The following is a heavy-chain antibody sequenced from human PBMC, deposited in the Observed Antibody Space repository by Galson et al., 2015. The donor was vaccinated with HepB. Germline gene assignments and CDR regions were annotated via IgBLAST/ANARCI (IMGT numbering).Heavy chain of an antibody. J-gene: IGHJ1*01. Sequence: SVKVSCKASGYTFTTYGISWVRQAPGQGLEWVGWINPDNGNTNYEQKLQGRVSMTTDTSTSTAYMELRSLRSDDTAVYYCARGPVFGELTRILVLQHWGQGTLVTVSS. CDR1: GYTFTTYG. CDR2: INPDNGNT. CDR3: ARGPVFGELTRILVLQH. D-gene: IGHD3-10*01. V-gene: IGHV1-18*04.